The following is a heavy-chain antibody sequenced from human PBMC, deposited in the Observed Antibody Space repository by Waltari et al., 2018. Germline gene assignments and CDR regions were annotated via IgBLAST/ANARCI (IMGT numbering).Heavy chain of an antibody. CDR2: ISTYNGNT. CDR3: AREAYDFLTGSGYYGLDV. Sequence: QVQLVQSGAEVKRPGASVKVSCKASGYTFTGYGIHWVRQAPGQGLEWMAWISTYNGNTNYAQNLQGRVTLTTDTSTSTVSMELRSLRSDDTAVYYCAREAYDFLTGSGYYGLDVWGQGTTVTVSS. V-gene: IGHV1-18*01. D-gene: IGHD3-9*01. CDR1: GYTFTGYG. J-gene: IGHJ6*02.